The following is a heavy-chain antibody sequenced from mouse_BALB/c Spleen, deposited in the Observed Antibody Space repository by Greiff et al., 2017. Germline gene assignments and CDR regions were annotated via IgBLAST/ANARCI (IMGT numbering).Heavy chain of an antibody. J-gene: IGHJ2*01. D-gene: IGHD2-10*02. Sequence: EVQRVESGPGLVKPSQSLSLTCSVTGYSITSGYYWNWIRQFPGNKLEWMGYISYDGSNNYNPSLKNRISITRDTSKNQFFLKLNSVTTEDTATYYCARALYGNYFDYWGQGTTLTVSS. CDR1: GYSITSGYY. CDR3: ARALYGNYFDY. V-gene: IGHV3-6*02. CDR2: ISYDGSN.